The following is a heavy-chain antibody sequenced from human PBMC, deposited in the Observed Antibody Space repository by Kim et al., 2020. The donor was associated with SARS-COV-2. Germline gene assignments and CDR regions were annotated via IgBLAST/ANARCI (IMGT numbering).Heavy chain of an antibody. V-gene: IGHV3-30-3*01. CDR3: ARDLGITIFGVAIGPYYG. Sequence: GGSLRLSCAASGFTFSSYAMHWVRQAPGKGLEWVAVISYDGSNKYYADSVKGRFTISRDNSKNTLYLQMNSLRAEDTAVYYCARDLGITIFGVAIGPYYG. CDR2: ISYDGSNK. CDR1: GFTFSSYA. J-gene: IGHJ6*01. D-gene: IGHD3-3*01.